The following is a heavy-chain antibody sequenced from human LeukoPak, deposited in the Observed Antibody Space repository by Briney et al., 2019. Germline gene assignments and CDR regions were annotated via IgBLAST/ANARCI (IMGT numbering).Heavy chain of an antibody. D-gene: IGHD4-23*01. CDR3: ARFGGNPRNWFDP. CDR2: IIPILGIT. J-gene: IGHJ5*02. V-gene: IGHV1-69*02. Sequence: SVKVSCKASGGTFSSYTISWVRQAPGQGLEWMGRIIPILGITNYAQKFQGRVKITANKSTSKAYMELSSLRSEDTAVYYCARFGGNPRNWFDPWGQGTLVTVSS. CDR1: GGTFSSYT.